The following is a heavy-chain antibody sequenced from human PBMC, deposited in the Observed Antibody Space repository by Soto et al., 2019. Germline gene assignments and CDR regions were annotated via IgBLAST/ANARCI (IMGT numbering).Heavy chain of an antibody. J-gene: IGHJ4*02. CDR2: IYSGGYT. CDR1: GFTVSGSS. V-gene: IGHV3-66*01. D-gene: IGHD2-2*01. CDR3: ARGAGGDCSPTSCPNYFDY. Sequence: GGSLRLSCVVSGFTVSGSSMNWVRQAPGKGLEWVSVIYSGGYTYYADSVKGRFTISRDNSRNTLYLQVNSLRAEDTAVYYCARGAGGDCSPTSCPNYFDYWGQGTLVTVSS.